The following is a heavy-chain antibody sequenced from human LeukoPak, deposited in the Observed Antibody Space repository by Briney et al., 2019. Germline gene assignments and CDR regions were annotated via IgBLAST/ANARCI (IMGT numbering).Heavy chain of an antibody. J-gene: IGHJ4*02. V-gene: IGHV3-74*03. D-gene: IGHD6-13*01. Sequence: PGGSLRLSCAASGSTFSSSWMHWVRQAPGKGLVWVSRIYSDGSSTTYAGSVKGRFTISRDNANNTLYLQMDSLGAEDTALYYCARGGSTWLDYWGQGALVTVSS. CDR1: GSTFSSSW. CDR2: IYSDGSST. CDR3: ARGGSTWLDY.